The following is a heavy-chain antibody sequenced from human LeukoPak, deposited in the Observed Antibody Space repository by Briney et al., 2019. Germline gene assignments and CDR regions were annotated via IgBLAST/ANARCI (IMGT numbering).Heavy chain of an antibody. J-gene: IGHJ6*03. CDR1: RFTFSVYA. V-gene: IGHV3-30*01. D-gene: IGHD6-13*01. CDR2: LSYDGSNK. Sequence: PGGSLRLSCAASRFTFSVYAMYWVRQAPGKGLEWLAVLSYDGSNKYYADSVKGRFAVSRDNSNNTLYLQMNSLRAEDTATYYCARDAGAATYYYFYYMDLWGKGTTVTVYS. CDR3: ARDAGAATYYYFYYMDL.